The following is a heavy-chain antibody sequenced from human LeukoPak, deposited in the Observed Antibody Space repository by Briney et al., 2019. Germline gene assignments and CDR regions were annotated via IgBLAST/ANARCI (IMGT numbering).Heavy chain of an antibody. J-gene: IGHJ4*02. D-gene: IGHD3-22*01. CDR3: ARVYDSSGTDY. CDR1: GYTFTGYY. CDR2: INPNSGGT. V-gene: IGHV1-2*06. Sequence: ASVKVSCKASGYTFTGYYMHWVRQAPGQGLEWMGRINPNSGGTNYAQEFQGRVTMTRDTSISTAYMELSRLRSDDTAVYYCARVYDSSGTDYWGQGTLVTVSS.